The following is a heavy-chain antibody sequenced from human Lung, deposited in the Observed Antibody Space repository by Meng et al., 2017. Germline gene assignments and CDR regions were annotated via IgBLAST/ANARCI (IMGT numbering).Heavy chain of an antibody. Sequence: SVKVSCKALGGIFSNYVIGWVRQAPGQGLEWMGGINAVFGTTNYAQKFQGRVTITTDESTSTVYMELTRLTSEDTAVYFCARKAGNCVSTTCYSLDYWGQGTLVTVSS. V-gene: IGHV1-69*05. CDR2: INAVFGTT. D-gene: IGHD2-2*01. CDR1: GGIFSNYV. J-gene: IGHJ4*02. CDR3: ARKAGNCVSTTCYSLDY.